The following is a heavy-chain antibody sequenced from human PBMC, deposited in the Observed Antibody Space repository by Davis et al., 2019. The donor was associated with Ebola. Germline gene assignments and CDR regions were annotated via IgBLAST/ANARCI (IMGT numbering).Heavy chain of an antibody. CDR2: ISSRSISV. J-gene: IGHJ4*02. D-gene: IGHD5-12*01. Sequence: GESLKISCAASGFTFSDYYMTWLRQAPGKGLEWISYISSRSISVYYADSVKDRFTVSRDNAKSALYLQMNSLTAEDTAVYYCARDSNQIPGSSAYDLSGDFDLWGQGTLVTVSS. CDR1: GFTFSDYY. CDR3: ARDSNQIPGSSAYDLSGDFDL. V-gene: IGHV3-11*01.